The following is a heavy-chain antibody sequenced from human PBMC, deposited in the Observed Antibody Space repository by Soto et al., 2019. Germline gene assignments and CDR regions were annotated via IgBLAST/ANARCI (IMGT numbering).Heavy chain of an antibody. D-gene: IGHD3-10*01. J-gene: IGHJ6*02. CDR3: ARGVRGHYGKDV. Sequence: EVQLVESGGGLVQPGGSLRLSCAASGFTFNNYWIHWVRQAPGKGPMWVSRINGDGTTTNYADSVKGRFAIARDNATNKVYIPLISLRAEDTAMYYCARGVRGHYGKDVWGQGTTVTVSS. CDR1: GFTFNNYW. CDR2: INGDGTTT. V-gene: IGHV3-74*01.